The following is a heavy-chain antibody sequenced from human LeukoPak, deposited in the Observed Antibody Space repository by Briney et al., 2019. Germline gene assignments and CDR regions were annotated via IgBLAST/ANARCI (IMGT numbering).Heavy chain of an antibody. J-gene: IGHJ4*02. D-gene: IGHD6-19*01. CDR1: GGSISSYY. Sequence: PSETLSLTCTVSGGSISSYYWSWIRQPPGKGLEWIGYIYYSGSTNYNPSLKSRVTISVDTSKNQFSLKLSSVTAADTAVYYCARGLGGWYAIAIGYFDYWGQGTLVTVSS. CDR2: IYYSGST. V-gene: IGHV4-59*12. CDR3: ARGLGGWYAIAIGYFDY.